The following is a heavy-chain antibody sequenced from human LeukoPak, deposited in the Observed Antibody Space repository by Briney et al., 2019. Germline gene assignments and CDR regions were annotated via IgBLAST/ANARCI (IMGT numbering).Heavy chain of an antibody. CDR2: INHSGST. D-gene: IGHD1-26*01. V-gene: IGHV4-34*01. CDR3: ARGSGSYYSGAFNI. Sequence: ASETLSLTCAVYGGSFSGYYWSWIRQPPGKGLEWIGEINHSGSTNYNPSLKSRVTISVDTSKNQFSLKLSSVTAADTAVYFCARGSGSYYSGAFNIWGQGTMVTVSS. J-gene: IGHJ3*02. CDR1: GGSFSGYY.